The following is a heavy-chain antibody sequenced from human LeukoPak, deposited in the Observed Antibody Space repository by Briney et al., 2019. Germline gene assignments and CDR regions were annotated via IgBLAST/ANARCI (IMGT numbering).Heavy chain of an antibody. CDR3: ARDVLGGNGSGLGY. J-gene: IGHJ4*02. D-gene: IGHD4-23*01. V-gene: IGHV3-7*01. CDR1: GFTFSSYW. CDR2: IKQDGSEK. Sequence: GGSLRLSCAASGFTFSSYWMSWVRQAPGKGLEWVANIKQDGSEKYYVDSVKGRFTISRDNAKNSLYLQMNSLRAEDTAVYYCARDVLGGNGSGLGYWGQGTLVTVSS.